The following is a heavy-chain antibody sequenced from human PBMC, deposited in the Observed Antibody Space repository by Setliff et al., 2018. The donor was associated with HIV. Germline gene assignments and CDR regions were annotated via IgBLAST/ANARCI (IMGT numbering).Heavy chain of an antibody. J-gene: IGHJ4*02. CDR3: ATHRVGQRPWLSDF. Sequence: GESLRLSCAVSGFNFRGYNMNWVRQAPGKGLEWVSSISTSSTYTYYADSVKGRFTISRGNAKNALYLQMNSLRAEDTAVYYCATHRVGQRPWLSDFWGQGTLVTVSS. D-gene: IGHD5-12*01. V-gene: IGHV3-21*01. CDR1: GFNFRGYN. CDR2: ISTSSTYT.